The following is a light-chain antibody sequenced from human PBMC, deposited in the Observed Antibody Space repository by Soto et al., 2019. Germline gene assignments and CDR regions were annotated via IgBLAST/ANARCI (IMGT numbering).Light chain of an antibody. CDR1: QSLLHSDGYNS. V-gene: IGKV2-28*01. CDR3: MQTLQAPLT. Sequence: IVMTQSPLSLPVTPGEPASISCRSSQSLLHSDGYNSLAWYLQKPGQSPQLLISVASNRASGVPDRFSCSGSGTDFTLKISSLEAEDVGVYYCMQTLQAPLTFGQGTKVEI. CDR2: VAS. J-gene: IGKJ1*01.